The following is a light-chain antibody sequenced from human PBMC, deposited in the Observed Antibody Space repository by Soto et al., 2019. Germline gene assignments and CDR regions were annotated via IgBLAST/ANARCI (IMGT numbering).Light chain of an antibody. CDR1: SSDVGGYSY. CDR3: SSYTSSSALYV. J-gene: IGLJ1*01. CDR2: EVS. Sequence: QSVLTRPASVSGCPGQSITISCTGTSSDVGGYSYVSWYQQHPGKAPKLMIYEVSNRPSGVSNRFSGSKSGNTASLTISGLQAEDEADYYCSSYTSSSALYVFGTGTKVTVL. V-gene: IGLV2-14*01.